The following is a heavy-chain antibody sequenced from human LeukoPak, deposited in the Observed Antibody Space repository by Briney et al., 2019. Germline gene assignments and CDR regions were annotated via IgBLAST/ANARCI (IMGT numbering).Heavy chain of an antibody. CDR3: ARLNYYDSSSYYFDS. CDR1: RGSIGTYH. J-gene: IGHJ4*02. D-gene: IGHD3-22*01. V-gene: IGHV4-59*08. Sequence: SETLSLTCTISRGSIGTYHWSWVRQPPGKGLEYIGYIYYNGNSNSDPSLKSRVTMSIDTSDNHFSLKLSSVTAADTAVYYCARLNYYDSSSYYFDSRGQGTLVSVPS. CDR2: IYYNGNS.